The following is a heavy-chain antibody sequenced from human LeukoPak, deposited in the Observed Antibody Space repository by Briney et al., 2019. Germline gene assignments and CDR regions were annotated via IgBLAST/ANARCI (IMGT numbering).Heavy chain of an antibody. CDR1: GGSFSPYY. J-gene: IGHJ4*02. V-gene: IGHV4-34*01. D-gene: IGHD2-21*02. CDR3: ARGGFYCGGACYVDY. Sequence: SETLSPTCAVYGGSFSPYYWSWIRQPPGKGLEWIGEINRSGSTNYNPSLKSRVTISVDTSKNQFSLRLSSVTAADTAVYYCARGGFYCGGACYVDYWGQGTLVTVSS. CDR2: INRSGST.